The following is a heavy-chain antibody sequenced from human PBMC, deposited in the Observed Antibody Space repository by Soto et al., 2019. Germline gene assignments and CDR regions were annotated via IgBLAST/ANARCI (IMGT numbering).Heavy chain of an antibody. D-gene: IGHD4-17*01. CDR2: IKSSFDGGAV. CDR1: GFNFHNDW. CDR3: VTELYFDHGDYEGYYFDF. J-gene: IGHJ4*02. Sequence: EVQLVESGGGLVMPGGSLRLSCTASGFNFHNDWMSWVRQAPGKGLEWVGRIKSSFDGGAVDYAAPVQGRFIISRDESETTLYLQMNSLKTEDTALYYCVTELYFDHGDYEGYYFDFWGQGTLVSVSS. V-gene: IGHV3-15*01.